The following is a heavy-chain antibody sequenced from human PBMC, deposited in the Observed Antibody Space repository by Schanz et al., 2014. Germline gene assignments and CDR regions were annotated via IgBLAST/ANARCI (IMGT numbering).Heavy chain of an antibody. V-gene: IGHV3-74*01. D-gene: IGHD4-17*01. CDR1: GFTFSSHW. J-gene: IGHJ3*02. Sequence: EEQLVPSGGGLVQPGGSLRLSCAASGFTFSSHWMHWVRQDPGKGLVWVAGINSVGSNTDYADSVTGRFTISRDNAKNTLYLQMNTLRAEDTAVYYCARKMKLGVYGGKGHDSLDIWGQGTMVTVSS. CDR2: INSVGSNT. CDR3: ARKMKLGVYGGKGHDSLDI.